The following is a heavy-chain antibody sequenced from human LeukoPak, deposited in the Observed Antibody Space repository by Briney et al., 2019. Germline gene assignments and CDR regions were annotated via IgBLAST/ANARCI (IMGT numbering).Heavy chain of an antibody. Sequence: ASVKVSFKASGYTFTNYYMHWVRQAPGQGLEWMGIINPSGGSTSYAQKFQGRVTMTTDTSTSTAYMELRSLRSDDTAVYYCSSGSVEYFQHWGQGTLVTVSS. CDR2: INPSGGST. J-gene: IGHJ1*01. D-gene: IGHD3-10*01. CDR1: GYTFTNYY. CDR3: SSGSVEYFQH. V-gene: IGHV1-46*03.